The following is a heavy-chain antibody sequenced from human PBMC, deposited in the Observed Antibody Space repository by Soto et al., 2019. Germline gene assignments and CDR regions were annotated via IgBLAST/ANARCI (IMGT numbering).Heavy chain of an antibody. Sequence: ASMKVSCKASGGTFSSYAISCVRQAPGQGLEWMGGIIPIFGTTNYAQKFQGRVTITADESTSTVYMELSSLRSDDTAVYYCARGLSGYFRNDHWGQGILVTVSS. J-gene: IGHJ4*02. CDR3: ARGLSGYFRNDH. D-gene: IGHD3-3*01. CDR1: GGTFSSYA. CDR2: IIPIFGTT. V-gene: IGHV1-69*13.